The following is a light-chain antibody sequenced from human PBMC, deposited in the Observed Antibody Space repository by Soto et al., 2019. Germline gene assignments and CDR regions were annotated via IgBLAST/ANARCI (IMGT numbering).Light chain of an antibody. J-gene: IGLJ2*01. CDR3: SSYTTTITLV. V-gene: IGLV2-14*01. CDR2: EVS. CDR1: SSDVGGYNY. Sequence: QSGLTQPASVSGSPGQSITISCTGTSSDVGGYNYVSWYQQHPGKAPKLVIYEVSNRPSGVSNRFSGSKSGNTASLTISWLPADDEADYYCSSYTTTITLVFGGGTKLTVL.